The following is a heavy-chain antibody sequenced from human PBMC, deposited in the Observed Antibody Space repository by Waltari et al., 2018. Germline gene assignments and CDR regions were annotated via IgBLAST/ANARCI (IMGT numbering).Heavy chain of an antibody. CDR1: GGTFSSYA. V-gene: IGHV1-69*05. Sequence: QVQLVQSGAEVKKPGSSVKVSCKASGGTFSSYAISWVRQAPGQGLGWMGGTNPILGTANYEQKFQGRVTITTDDATSTAYRERSSLRSEDTAVYYCARGQTTGGGNWFDPWGQGTLVTVSS. D-gene: IGHD1-7*01. J-gene: IGHJ5*02. CDR3: ARGQTTGGGNWFDP. CDR2: TNPILGTA.